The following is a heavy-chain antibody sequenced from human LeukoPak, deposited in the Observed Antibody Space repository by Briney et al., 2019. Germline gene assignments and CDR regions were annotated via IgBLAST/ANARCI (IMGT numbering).Heavy chain of an antibody. CDR3: ARHYDSSPWGVTAFDI. CDR2: ISPKSGGT. D-gene: IGHD3-10*01. Sequence: ASVKVSFKASGYIFTGQYIHWVRQAPGQGLEWMGWISPKSGGTNYAQKFQGRVTTTSDTSISTAYMELSGLRSDDTAVYYCARHYDSSPWGVTAFDIWGQGTRVTVSS. J-gene: IGHJ3*02. V-gene: IGHV1-2*02. CDR1: GYIFTGQY.